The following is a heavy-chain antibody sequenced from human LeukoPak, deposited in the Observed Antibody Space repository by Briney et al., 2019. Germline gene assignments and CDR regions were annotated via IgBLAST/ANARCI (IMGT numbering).Heavy chain of an antibody. CDR2: IRNKANSYTT. CDR3: GRVRGEEN. CDR1: GFTFSDHY. Sequence: GGSLRLSCATSGFTFSDHYMDWVHQAPGKGLEWVGRIRNKANSYTTDYAASVKGRFTISRDDSMNSLYLQMNSLKTEDTAVYYCGRVRGEENWGQGTLVTVSS. D-gene: IGHD3-10*01. J-gene: IGHJ4*02. V-gene: IGHV3-72*01.